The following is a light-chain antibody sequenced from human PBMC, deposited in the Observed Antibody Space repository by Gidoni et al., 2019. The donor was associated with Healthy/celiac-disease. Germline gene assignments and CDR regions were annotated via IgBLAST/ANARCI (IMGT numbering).Light chain of an antibody. CDR3: HQSYSTLSRGFT. J-gene: IGKJ3*01. V-gene: IGKV1-39*01. CDR1: QSISNY. CDR2: AAS. Sequence: DIQMTQSPSYLSASVGYRVTITCRASQSISNYLNWYQQKPGKAPKLLIYAASSLQSWVPSRFSCSVSGTDFALTISSLQPEDFATYYCHQSYSTLSRGFTFGPGTKVDIK.